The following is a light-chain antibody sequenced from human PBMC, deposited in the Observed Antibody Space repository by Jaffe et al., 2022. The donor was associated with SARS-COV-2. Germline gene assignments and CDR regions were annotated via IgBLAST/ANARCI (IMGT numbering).Light chain of an antibody. CDR2: KDS. V-gene: IGLV3-25*03. CDR3: QSADSSGSWV. Sequence: SYELTQPPSVSVSPGQTARITCSGDALSNQYAYWYQQRPGQAPVLVIYKDSERPSGIPERLSGSSSGTAVTLTISGVQAEDEADYYCQSADSSGSWVFGGGTKLTVL. CDR1: ALSNQY. J-gene: IGLJ3*02.